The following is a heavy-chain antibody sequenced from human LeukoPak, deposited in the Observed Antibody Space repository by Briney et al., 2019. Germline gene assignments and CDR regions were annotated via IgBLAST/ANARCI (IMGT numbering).Heavy chain of an antibody. CDR2: IYYSGST. CDR1: GGSISSSSYY. J-gene: IGHJ4*02. V-gene: IGHV4-39*01. Sequence: PSETLSLTCTVSGGSISSSSYYWGWIRQPPGKGLEWIGSIYYSGSTYYNPSLKGRVTISVDTSKNQFSLRLSSVTAADTAVYYCARHIVVVVAATYFEGWGQGTLVTVSS. CDR3: ARHIVVVVAATYFEG. D-gene: IGHD2-15*01.